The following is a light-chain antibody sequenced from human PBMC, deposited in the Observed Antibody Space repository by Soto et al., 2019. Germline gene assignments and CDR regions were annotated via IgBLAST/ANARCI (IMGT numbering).Light chain of an antibody. CDR2: GAS. J-gene: IGKJ4*01. V-gene: IGKV3-15*01. CDR3: QQHSNWPLT. CDR1: QSVSSS. Sequence: MTQKPATLSVSPGGRATLSRRASQSVSSSLAWYQQKPGRSPRLLIYGASTRAIGIPARFSGSGSGTDFTLTISSLEPEDFAVYYCQQHSNWPLTFGGGSKV.